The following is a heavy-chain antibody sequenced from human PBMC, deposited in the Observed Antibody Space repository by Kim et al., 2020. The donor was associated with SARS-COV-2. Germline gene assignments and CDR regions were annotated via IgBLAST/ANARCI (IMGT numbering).Heavy chain of an antibody. CDR3: ARMGDITADLWFDP. D-gene: IGHD1-20*01. J-gene: IGHJ5*02. V-gene: IGHV4-30-2*01. Sequence: SETLSLSCAVSGCSVNNSAKSWSWLRQRPGKGLEWFVNIYRNGTTHSNSFLGSRSILSINTSKNQFFLKFKLVTGAATAVYYCARMGDITADLWFDPWGQGTLVTVSS. CDR2: IYRNGTT. CDR1: GCSVNNSAKS.